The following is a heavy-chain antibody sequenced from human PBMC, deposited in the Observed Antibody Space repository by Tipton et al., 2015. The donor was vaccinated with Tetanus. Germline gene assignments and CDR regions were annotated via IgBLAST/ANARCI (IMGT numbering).Heavy chain of an antibody. CDR2: IFHSGST. V-gene: IGHV4-59*01. CDR1: GGSISSYY. CDR3: ARANYDLPNTGPIDF. Sequence: TLSLTCTVSGGSISSYYWSWIRQPPGKGLEWIAYIFHSGSTNYSPSLKSRVAISMDTSKNQISLKLSSVTAADTAVYYCARANYDLPNTGPIDFWGQGILGLVSS. J-gene: IGHJ4*02. D-gene: IGHD3-3*01.